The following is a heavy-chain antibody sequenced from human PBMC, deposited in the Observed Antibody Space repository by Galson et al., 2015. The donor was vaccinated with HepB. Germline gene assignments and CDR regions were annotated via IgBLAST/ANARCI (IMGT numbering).Heavy chain of an antibody. CDR1: GGSFSTYY. D-gene: IGHD3-22*01. CDR2: INHSGST. CDR3: ASGGDNSYDSSGYDY. Sequence: LSLTCAVSGGSFSTYYWSWIRQPPGKGLEWIGEINHSGSTNYNPSLKSRVTISVDTSKNQFSLKLSSVTAADTAVYYCASGGDNSYDSSGYDYWGQGTLVTVSS. J-gene: IGHJ4*02. V-gene: IGHV4-34*01.